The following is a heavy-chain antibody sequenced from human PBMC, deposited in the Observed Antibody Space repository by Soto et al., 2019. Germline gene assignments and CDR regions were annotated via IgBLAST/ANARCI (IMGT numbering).Heavy chain of an antibody. Sequence: EVQLLESGGGLVQHGGSLRVSCAASGFPLSTYGMSWVRQAPGKGLEWVSSITGTGGDTYYADSVKGRFTSSRDNSNNMLYLQMNSLRVEDTAVYYFKRIRGYCYGLDVCGQGTTITV. CDR2: ITGTGGDT. J-gene: IGHJ6*02. V-gene: IGHV3-23*01. CDR3: KRIRGYCYGLDV. CDR1: GFPLSTYG.